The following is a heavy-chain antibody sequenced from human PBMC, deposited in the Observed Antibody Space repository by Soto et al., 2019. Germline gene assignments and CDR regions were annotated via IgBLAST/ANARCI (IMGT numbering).Heavy chain of an antibody. Sequence: PGESLKISCKGSGYSFPTFWIAWVRQMPGKGLEWMGVIYPGDSDTRYSPSFQGQVTISADKSISTAYLQWSSLRASDTVMYYCARSGRNAYYNMDVWGQGTTVTVSS. CDR2: IYPGDSDT. CDR1: GYSFPTFW. CDR3: ARSGRNAYYNMDV. V-gene: IGHV5-51*01. J-gene: IGHJ6*02. D-gene: IGHD3-16*01.